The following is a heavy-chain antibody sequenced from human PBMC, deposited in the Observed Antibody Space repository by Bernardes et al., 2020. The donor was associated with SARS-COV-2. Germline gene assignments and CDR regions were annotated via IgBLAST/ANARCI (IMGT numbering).Heavy chain of an antibody. J-gene: IGHJ4*02. V-gene: IGHV3-23*01. CDR1: GLTFSSYD. CDR2: ISADGDST. CDR3: AKSESATPYYFHY. D-gene: IGHD6-25*01. Sequence: GGSLRLSCAASGLTFSSYDMSWVRQAPGKGLEWVSDISADGDSTHYADSVKGRFTISRDNSKNTLYLQMNSLRAEDTAVYYCAKSESATPYYFHYWGQGTLVTVSS.